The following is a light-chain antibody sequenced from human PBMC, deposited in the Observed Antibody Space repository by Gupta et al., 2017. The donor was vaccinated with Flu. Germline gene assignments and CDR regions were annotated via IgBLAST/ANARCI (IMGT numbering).Light chain of an antibody. CDR1: QSVSSY. V-gene: IGKV3-11*01. CDR3: QQRSNGPPLT. CDR2: DAA. J-gene: IGKJ4*01. Sequence: DIVLTQSPATLSLSPGERATLSCRASQSVSSYLAWYQQKPGQAPRLLIYDAANRATGIPARCSGSGSGTDFTLTISSLEPEDFAVYYCQQRSNGPPLTFGGGTKVEIK.